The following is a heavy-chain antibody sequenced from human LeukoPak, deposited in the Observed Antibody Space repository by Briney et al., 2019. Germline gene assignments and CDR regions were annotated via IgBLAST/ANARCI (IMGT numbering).Heavy chain of an antibody. CDR1: GYTVTNNY. Sequence: ASVKVSCKASGYTVTNNYLHWVRQAPGQGLEWMGMIYPRDGSTSYAQNFQGRVTVTRDTSTTTVHMELRGLRSEDTAVYYCARDQEGFDYWGQGTVVTVSS. CDR2: IYPRDGST. CDR3: ARDQEGFDY. V-gene: IGHV1-46*01. J-gene: IGHJ4*02.